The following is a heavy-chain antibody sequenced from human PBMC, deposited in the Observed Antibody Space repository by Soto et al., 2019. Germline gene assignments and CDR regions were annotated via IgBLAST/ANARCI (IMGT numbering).Heavy chain of an antibody. D-gene: IGHD2-15*01. J-gene: IGHJ5*02. CDR3: AKDKSGGSCYH. CDR2: ISYDGSNK. V-gene: IGHV3-30*18. CDR1: GFTFSSYG. Sequence: GGSLRLSCAASGFTFSSYGMHWVRQAPGKGLEWVAVISYDGSNKYYADSVKGRFTISRDNSKNTLYLQMNSLRAEDTAVYYCAKDKSGGSCYHWGQGTLVTVS.